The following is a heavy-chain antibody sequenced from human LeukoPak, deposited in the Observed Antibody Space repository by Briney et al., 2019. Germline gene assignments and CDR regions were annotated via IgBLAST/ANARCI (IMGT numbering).Heavy chain of an antibody. J-gene: IGHJ4*02. V-gene: IGHV3-9*01. Sequence: PGGSLRLSCAASGFTFDDYAMHWVRQAPGKGLEWVSGISWNSGSIGYADSVKGRFTISRDNAKNSLYLQMNSLRAEDTALYYCASYRIAVAGTAVYWGQGTLVTVSS. CDR1: GFTFDDYA. CDR2: ISWNSGSI. CDR3: ASYRIAVAGTAVY. D-gene: IGHD6-19*01.